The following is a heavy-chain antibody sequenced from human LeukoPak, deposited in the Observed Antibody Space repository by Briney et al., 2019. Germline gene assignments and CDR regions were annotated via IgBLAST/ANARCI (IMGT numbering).Heavy chain of an antibody. CDR1: GDSVSSNSAA. CDR3: ATPLDPDGSGTHGPFDY. V-gene: IGHV6-1*01. J-gene: IGHJ4*02. D-gene: IGHD3-10*01. Sequence: SQTLSLTCAISGDSVSSNSAAWNWIRQSPSRGLEWLGRTYYRSKWYNDYAVSVKSRISINPDTSKNQFSLQLNSVTPEDTAVYYCATPLDPDGSGTHGPFDYWGQGTLVTVSS. CDR2: TYYRSKWYN.